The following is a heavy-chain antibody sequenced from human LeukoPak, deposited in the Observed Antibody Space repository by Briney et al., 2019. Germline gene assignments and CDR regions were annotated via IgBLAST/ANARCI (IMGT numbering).Heavy chain of an antibody. CDR3: ARLPTYGGDYFYYYYGMDA. D-gene: IGHD4-17*01. J-gene: IGHJ6*02. V-gene: IGHV5-51*01. Sequence: GESLQISCKGSGYSFTSYWIGWVRQLPGKGLEWMGIIYPGDSDTRYSPSFQGQVTISADKSISTAYLQWSSLKASDTAMYYCARLPTYGGDYFYYYYGMDAWGQGTTVTVSS. CDR1: GYSFTSYW. CDR2: IYPGDSDT.